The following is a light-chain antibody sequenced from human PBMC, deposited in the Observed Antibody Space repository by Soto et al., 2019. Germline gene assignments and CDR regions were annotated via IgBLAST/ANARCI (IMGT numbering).Light chain of an antibody. CDR3: QQSYSTLIT. V-gene: IGKV1-39*01. J-gene: IGKJ5*01. CDR2: DAS. Sequence: DIQLTHSPSSLSASLGDKVTITCRASQSIRSYLNWVQQKPGKAPKLLIYDASSLQTGVPSRFSGSGSGTDFSLTISSLQPEDFATYYCQQSYSTLITFGQGTRLEIK. CDR1: QSIRSY.